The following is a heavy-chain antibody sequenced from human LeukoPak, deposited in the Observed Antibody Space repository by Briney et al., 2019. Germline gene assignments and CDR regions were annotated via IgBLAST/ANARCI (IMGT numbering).Heavy chain of an antibody. Sequence: QPGGSLRLSCASSGFTFSNYDMNWVRQAPGKGLEGVSHISSGGSIKYYVDSLKGRFTISRDNAKNSLYLQMNSLRAEDTAVYYCARRYCSSTDCLFEYWGQGTLVTVSS. V-gene: IGHV3-48*03. D-gene: IGHD2-2*01. CDR3: ARRYCSSTDCLFEY. CDR2: ISSGGSIK. J-gene: IGHJ4*02. CDR1: GFTFSNYD.